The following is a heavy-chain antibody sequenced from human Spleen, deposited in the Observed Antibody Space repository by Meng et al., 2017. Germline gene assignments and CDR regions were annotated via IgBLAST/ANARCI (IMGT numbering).Heavy chain of an antibody. CDR2: VYQSGSS. D-gene: IGHD2-2*01. Sequence: QLQLQESGSGLVKPSQTLSLTSAVSGGSISSGGYSWSWVRQPPGKALEWIGYVYQSGSSYYNPSLKSRVTISLDRSKNQFSLKLNSVTAADTAVYYCARAAPQPLSYASYYFDFWGQGTLVTVSS. J-gene: IGHJ4*02. V-gene: IGHV4-30-2*01. CDR1: GGSISSGGYS. CDR3: ARAAPQPLSYASYYFDF.